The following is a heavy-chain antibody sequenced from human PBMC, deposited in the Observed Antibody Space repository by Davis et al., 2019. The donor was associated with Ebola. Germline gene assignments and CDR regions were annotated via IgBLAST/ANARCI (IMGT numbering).Heavy chain of an antibody. Sequence: PSETLSLTCAVSGGSINTVYSYWNWFRQRPGKGLEWIGYISYVGSTYFNPSLPSLKSRLIMSTDTSGNQVSLKVASVTAADTAIYFCAREGRPDHGLDPHYWYFDLWGRGTLVTVSS. CDR1: GGSINTVYSY. V-gene: IGHV4-31*11. CDR3: AREGRPDHGLDPHYWYFDL. CDR2: ISYVGST. D-gene: IGHD3-9*01. J-gene: IGHJ2*01.